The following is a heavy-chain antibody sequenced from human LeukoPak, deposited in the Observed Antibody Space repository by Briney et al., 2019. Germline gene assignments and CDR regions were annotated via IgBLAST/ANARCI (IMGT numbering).Heavy chain of an antibody. CDR3: ARSFRDSYSSYYFDY. D-gene: IGHD5-18*01. V-gene: IGHV1-2*02. J-gene: IGHJ4*02. CDR2: INPNSGGT. Sequence: ASVKVSCKASGYTFTGYYMHWVRQAPGQGLEWMGWINPNSGGTNYAQKFQGRVTMTRDTSISTAYMELSRLRSDDTAVYYCARSFRDSYSSYYFDYWGQGTLVTVSS. CDR1: GYTFTGYY.